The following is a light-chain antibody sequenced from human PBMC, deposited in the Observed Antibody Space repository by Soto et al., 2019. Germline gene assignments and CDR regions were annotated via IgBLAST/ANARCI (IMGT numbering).Light chain of an antibody. J-gene: IGKJ1*01. V-gene: IGKV3-20*01. CDR2: GAS. CDR3: QQYGSSPT. Sequence: EIVLTQSPGTLSLSPGERATLSCRASQSVSSSYLAWYQQKPGQAPRLLIYGASSRATGIPDRFSGSGSGPDFTLTISRLEPGDLGVYYCQQYGSSPTFGQGTKVEIK. CDR1: QSVSSSY.